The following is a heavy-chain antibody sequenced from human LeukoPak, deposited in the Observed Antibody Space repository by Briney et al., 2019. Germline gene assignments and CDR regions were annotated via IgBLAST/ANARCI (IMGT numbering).Heavy chain of an antibody. D-gene: IGHD3-16*02. CDR1: GFTFSTYS. CDR3: ARDVRGAFDI. CDR2: ISSSSSYI. Sequence: PGGSLRLPCAASGFTFSTYSMNWVRQAPGKGLEWVSSISSSSSYIHYADSVKGRFTISRDNAKNSLYLQMNSLRAEDTAVYYCARDVRGAFDIWGQGTMVTVSS. J-gene: IGHJ3*02. V-gene: IGHV3-21*01.